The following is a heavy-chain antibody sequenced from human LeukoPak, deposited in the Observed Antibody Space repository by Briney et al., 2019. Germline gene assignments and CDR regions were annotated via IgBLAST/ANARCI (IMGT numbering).Heavy chain of an antibody. CDR3: ARGVVIQTIGFDP. J-gene: IGHJ5*02. Sequence: SETLSLTCTVSGGSISSYYWSWIRQPPGKGLEWIGYIYYSGSTNYNPSLKSRVTISVDTSKNQFSLKLSSVTAADTAVYYCARGVVIQTIGFDPWGQGTLVTVSS. D-gene: IGHD3-3*01. CDR2: IYYSGST. V-gene: IGHV4-59*12. CDR1: GGSISSYY.